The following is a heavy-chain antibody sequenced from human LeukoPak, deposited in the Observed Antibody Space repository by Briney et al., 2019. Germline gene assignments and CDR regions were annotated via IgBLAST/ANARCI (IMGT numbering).Heavy chain of an antibody. J-gene: IGHJ4*02. CDR1: GGSFSGYY. CDR2: INRSGST. V-gene: IGHV4-34*01. D-gene: IGHD6-13*01. Sequence: AETPSLTCAAYGGSFSGYYWSWIRQPPGKGLEWIGEINRSGSTNYNPSLKSGVTISVDTSKNQFSLQLISVTAADTAVYYCARGRGSSGHYHFDYWGQGTLVTVSS. CDR3: ARGRGSSGHYHFDY.